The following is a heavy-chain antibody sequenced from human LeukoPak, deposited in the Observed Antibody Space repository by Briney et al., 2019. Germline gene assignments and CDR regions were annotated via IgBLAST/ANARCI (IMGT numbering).Heavy chain of an antibody. D-gene: IGHD3-16*01. CDR3: AKGGGLIGDV. CDR1: GFTFNNYV. Sequence: GGSLRLSCAASGFTFNNYVMSWVRQAPGKGLEWVSSVSGSGTGAFYADSVKGRFTISRDNSQNTLYLQMNSLLAEDTATYYCAKGGGLIGDVWGQGTTVTVSS. J-gene: IGHJ6*02. V-gene: IGHV3-23*01. CDR2: VSGSGTGA.